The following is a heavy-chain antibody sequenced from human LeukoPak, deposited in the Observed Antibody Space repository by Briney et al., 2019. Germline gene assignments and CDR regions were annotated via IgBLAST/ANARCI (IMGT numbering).Heavy chain of an antibody. CDR2: ISAYNGNT. D-gene: IGHD2-15*01. CDR3: ARDPDLVCSGGSCYYNWFDP. J-gene: IGHJ5*02. Sequence: ASVKVSCKASGYTFTSYGISWVRQAPGQGLEWMGWISAYNGNTNYAQKLQGRVTMTTDTSTSTAYMELRSLRSDDTAVYYCARDPDLVCSGGSCYYNWFDPWGQGTLVTVSS. CDR1: GYTFTSYG. V-gene: IGHV1-18*01.